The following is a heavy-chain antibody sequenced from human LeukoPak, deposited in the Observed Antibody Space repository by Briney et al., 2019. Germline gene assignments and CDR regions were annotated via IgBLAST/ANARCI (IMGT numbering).Heavy chain of an antibody. V-gene: IGHV3-23*01. CDR2: ISGSGGGT. Sequence: GGSLRLSCAASGFTFSSYAMSWVRQAPGKGLEWVSAISGSGGGTYYADSVKGRFTISRDNSKNTLYLQMNSLRAEDTAVYYCAKEVWDVVVAATPREPFFFDYWGQGTLVTVSS. CDR1: GFTFSSYA. D-gene: IGHD2-15*01. CDR3: AKEVWDVVVAATPREPFFFDY. J-gene: IGHJ4*02.